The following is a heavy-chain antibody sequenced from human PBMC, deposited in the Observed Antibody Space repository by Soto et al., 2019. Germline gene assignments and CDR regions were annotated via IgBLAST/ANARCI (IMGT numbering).Heavy chain of an antibody. J-gene: IGHJ4*02. CDR3: ARRAGVMVPFDY. V-gene: IGHV5-51*01. D-gene: IGHD3-16*01. CDR2: IYPSDSDT. CDR1: GYTFTTYS. Sequence: GESLKTSCKTSGYTFTTYSVGWVRQRPGEGLEWMGIIYPSDSDTRYSPSFQGHVMFSVDKSLETAYLEWSSLKTSDTAVYFCARRAGVMVPFDYWGQGTQVTVSS.